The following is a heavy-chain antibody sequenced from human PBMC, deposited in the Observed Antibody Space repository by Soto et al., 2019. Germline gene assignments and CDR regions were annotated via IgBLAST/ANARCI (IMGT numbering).Heavy chain of an antibody. CDR2: IDSGDGTT. V-gene: IGHV3-11*01. CDR3: VRPYYSRSWFRFDR. D-gene: IGHD3-10*01. Sequence: GGSLRLSCTGSGFDFGDYYMSWIRQAPGKGLEWVSYIDSGDGTTYYTDSVKGRFTISRDNAKKTVYLQMSSLRVEDTALYYCVRPYYSRSWFRFDRWGQGTLVTVSS. CDR1: GFDFGDYY. J-gene: IGHJ4*02.